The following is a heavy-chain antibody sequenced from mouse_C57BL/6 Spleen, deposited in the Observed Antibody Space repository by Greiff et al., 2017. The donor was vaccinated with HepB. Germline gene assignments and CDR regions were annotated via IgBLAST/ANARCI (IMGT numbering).Heavy chain of an antibody. Sequence: QVQLQQSGAELARPGASVKLSCKASGYTFTSYGISWVKQRTGQGLEWIGEIYPRSGNTYYNEKFKGKATLTADKSSSTAYMELRSLTSEDSAVYFCGRRGGNDGYYDAMDYWGQGTSVTVSS. CDR2: IYPRSGNT. V-gene: IGHV1-81*01. CDR3: GRRGGNDGYYDAMDY. D-gene: IGHD2-3*01. CDR1: GYTFTSYG. J-gene: IGHJ4*01.